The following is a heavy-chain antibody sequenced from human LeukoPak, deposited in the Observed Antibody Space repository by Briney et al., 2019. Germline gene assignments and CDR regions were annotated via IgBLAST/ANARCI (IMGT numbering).Heavy chain of an antibody. CDR3: AKDAGPRGTYSGLFDY. V-gene: IGHV3-23*01. D-gene: IGHD1-26*01. CDR2: LTGGGGTT. Sequence: GGSLRLSCAVSGFTFTNYAMAWVRQAPGKGLEWVSALTGGGGTTFYADSVRGRFTISRDNSKNTSYLQMNSLRAEDTAIYYCAKDAGPRGTYSGLFDYWGQGTLVAVSP. J-gene: IGHJ4*02. CDR1: GFTFTNYA.